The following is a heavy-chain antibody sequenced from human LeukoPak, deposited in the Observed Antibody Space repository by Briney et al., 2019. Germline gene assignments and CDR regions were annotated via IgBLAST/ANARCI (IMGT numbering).Heavy chain of an antibody. CDR2: IYTSGST. D-gene: IGHD3-10*01. CDR3: ASGGKPTYYYGSGHMWAAFDI. J-gene: IGHJ3*02. Sequence: PSETLSLTCTVSGGSISSYYWSWIRQPAGKGLEWIGRIYTSGSTNYNPSLKSRVTMSVDTSKNQFSLKLSSVTAADTAVYYCASGGKPTYYYGSGHMWAAFDIWGQGTMVTVSS. CDR1: GGSISSYY. V-gene: IGHV4-4*07.